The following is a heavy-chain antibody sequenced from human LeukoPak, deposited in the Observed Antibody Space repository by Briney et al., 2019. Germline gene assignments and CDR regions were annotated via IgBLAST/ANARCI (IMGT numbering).Heavy chain of an antibody. Sequence: PGGSLRLSCAASGFTFSDYAMTWVRQAPGKGLEWVSGISGSGGSTYCADAVKGRFTISRDNSKNTLYLQMNSLRAEDTAIYYCAKGPKTYSSSWYGVYWGQGTLVTVSS. CDR2: ISGSGGST. D-gene: IGHD6-13*01. CDR3: AKGPKTYSSSWYGVY. CDR1: GFTFSDYA. V-gene: IGHV3-23*01. J-gene: IGHJ4*02.